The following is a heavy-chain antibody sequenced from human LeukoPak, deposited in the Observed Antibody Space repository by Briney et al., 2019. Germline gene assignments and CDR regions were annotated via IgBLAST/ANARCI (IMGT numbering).Heavy chain of an antibody. Sequence: GESLKTSCKGSGYSFTRHWIGWVRQMPGKGLEWMGIIYPGDSDTRYSLSFQGQVTISVDKSISTAYLQWSSLKASDTAMYYCARLSVSNYDFWSGYYDYWGQGTLVTVSS. J-gene: IGHJ4*02. D-gene: IGHD3-3*01. V-gene: IGHV5-51*01. CDR2: IYPGDSDT. CDR3: ARLSVSNYDFWSGYYDY. CDR1: GYSFTRHW.